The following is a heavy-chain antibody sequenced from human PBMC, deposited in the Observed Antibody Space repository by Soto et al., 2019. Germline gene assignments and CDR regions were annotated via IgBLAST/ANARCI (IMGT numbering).Heavy chain of an antibody. CDR1: GFSLSTSGMC. V-gene: IGHV2-70*01. CDR2: IDWDDDK. CDR3: ARMLTAVAGRNYFDF. J-gene: IGHJ4*02. Sequence: ESGPTLVNPIETLTLTCTFSGFSLSTSGMCVSWIRQSPGKALEWLALIDWDDDKYYSTSLKTRLTISKDTSKNQVVLTMTNMDPVDTATYYCARMLTAVAGRNYFDFWGQGALVTVSS. D-gene: IGHD6-19*01.